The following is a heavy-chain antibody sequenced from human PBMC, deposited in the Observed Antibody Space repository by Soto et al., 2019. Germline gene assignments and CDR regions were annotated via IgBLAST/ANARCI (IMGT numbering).Heavy chain of an antibody. D-gene: IGHD2-8*02. Sequence: PTDTLSLTCIVSGGSLSSGGYYWSWIRQHPGKGLEWIGYIYYSGSTYYNPSLKSRVTISVDTSKNQFSLKLSSVTAADTAVYYCARGRLWSNNWFDPWGQGTLVTVSS. CDR1: GGSLSSGGYY. J-gene: IGHJ5*02. V-gene: IGHV4-31*03. CDR2: IYYSGST. CDR3: ARGRLWSNNWFDP.